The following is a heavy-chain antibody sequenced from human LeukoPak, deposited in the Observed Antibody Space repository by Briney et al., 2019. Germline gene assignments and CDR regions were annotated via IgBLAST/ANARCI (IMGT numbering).Heavy chain of an antibody. J-gene: IGHJ4*02. CDR1: GFTFDDYA. CDR2: ISWNSGSI. D-gene: IGHD3-3*01. CDR3: GKDIARGYDFWSGYAGEFDY. V-gene: IGHV3-9*01. Sequence: GGSLRLSCAASGFTFDDYAMHWVRQAPGKGLEWVSGISWNSGSIGYADSVKGRFTISRDNAKNSLYLQMNSLRAEDTALYYCGKDIARGYDFWSGYAGEFDYWGQGTLVTVSS.